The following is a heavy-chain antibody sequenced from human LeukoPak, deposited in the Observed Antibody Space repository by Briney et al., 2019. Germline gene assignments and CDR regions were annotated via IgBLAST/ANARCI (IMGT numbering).Heavy chain of an antibody. J-gene: IGHJ4*02. D-gene: IGHD3-10*01. CDR2: ISHSGST. CDR1: GYSISSGYY. CDR3: ARGSVLLWFGDLDY. Sequence: SETLSLTCSVAGYSISSGYYWGWIRQPPGKGLEWIGSISHSGSTYYNPSLKSRVTISVDTSKNHFSLKLSSVTAADTAVYYCARGSVLLWFGDLDYWGQGTLVTVSS. V-gene: IGHV4-38-2*02.